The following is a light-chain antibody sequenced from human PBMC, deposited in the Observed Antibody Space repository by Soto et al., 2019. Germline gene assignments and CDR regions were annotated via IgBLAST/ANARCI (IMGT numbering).Light chain of an antibody. CDR2: DAS. J-gene: IGKJ4*01. CDR3: QQRSNWVT. V-gene: IGKV3-11*01. Sequence: EIVLTQSPATLSLSPGERADLSCRASQSVYSFLAWYHYKPGQAPRLLIYDASKRATGIPASFSGSGSGTDFTRTISSLEPEELGVYYCQQRSNWVTFGGGTKVEIK. CDR1: QSVYSF.